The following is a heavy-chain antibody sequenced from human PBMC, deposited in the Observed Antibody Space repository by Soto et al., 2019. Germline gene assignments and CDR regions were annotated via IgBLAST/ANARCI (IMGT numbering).Heavy chain of an antibody. CDR1: GDSIRNYF. CDR3: AGGASTYEFLPFDS. Sequence: QVQLQESGPGLVKPSETLSLTCTVSGDSIRNYFWNWIRQPPGKGLEWMGSMYHSGPTRSNPSLRSRVTISGDTSSSQVSLKLRSVTVVDTALYYCAGGASTYEFLPFDSWGQGTLVTVSS. D-gene: IGHD3-10*01. V-gene: IGHV4-59*01. CDR2: MYHSGPT. J-gene: IGHJ5*01.